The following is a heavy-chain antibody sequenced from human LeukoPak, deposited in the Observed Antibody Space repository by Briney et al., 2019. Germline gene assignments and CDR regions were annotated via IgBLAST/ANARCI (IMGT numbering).Heavy chain of an antibody. D-gene: IGHD6-19*01. CDR1: GFTFDDYA. V-gene: IGHV3-9*01. CDR2: ISWNSGSI. Sequence: GRSLRLSCAASGFTFDDYAMHWVRQAPGKGLEWDSGISWNSGSIGYADSVKGRFTISRDNAKNSLYLQMNSLRAEDTALYYCAKDPDSSGWYYFDFWGQGTLVTVSS. CDR3: AKDPDSSGWYYFDF. J-gene: IGHJ4*02.